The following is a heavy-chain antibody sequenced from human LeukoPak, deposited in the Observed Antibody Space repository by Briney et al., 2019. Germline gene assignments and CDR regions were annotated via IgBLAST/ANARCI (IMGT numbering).Heavy chain of an antibody. CDR3: AREACSDGVCYFEY. Sequence: ASVKVSCKASGDTFTNYGFSWVRQAPGEGLEWMGWISAYNGDTKYPRKFQGRVTMTTDTSATTVYMELGSLRFDDAAVYYCAREACSDGVCYFEYWGQGTLVTVSS. J-gene: IGHJ4*02. CDR1: GDTFTNYG. D-gene: IGHD2-8*01. CDR2: ISAYNGDT. V-gene: IGHV1-18*01.